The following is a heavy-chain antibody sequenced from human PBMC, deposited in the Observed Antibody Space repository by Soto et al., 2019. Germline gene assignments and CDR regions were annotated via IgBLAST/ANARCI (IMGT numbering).Heavy chain of an antibody. CDR1: GDTINSYY. CDR3: ARGGSSSGWYLGY. CDR2: IYYRESTSGST. Sequence: QVQLLESGPRLVKPSETLSLICTVSGDTINSYYWNWIRQRPGKGLEWIGYIYYRESTSGSTNYTPSLKSRVTMSIHTSKSQFSLKLTSVTAADTAVYYCARGGSSSGWYLGYWGQGALVTVSS. V-gene: IGHV4-59*01. J-gene: IGHJ4*02. D-gene: IGHD6-19*01.